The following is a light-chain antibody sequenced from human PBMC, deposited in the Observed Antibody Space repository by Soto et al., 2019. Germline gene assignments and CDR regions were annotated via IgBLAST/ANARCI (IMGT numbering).Light chain of an antibody. J-gene: IGKJ2*01. V-gene: IGKV2-30*02. CDR1: QSLVHSDGNTY. Sequence: DVVMPQSPLSLPVTLGQPASISCRSSQSLVHSDGNTYLNWFQQRPGQSPRHLIHNVSNRDSGVPERYSGSGSGTDFTLKVRRVAAEDVGVYYSMQNTHWPHTLGQGTKLEIK. CDR3: MQNTHWPHT. CDR2: NVS.